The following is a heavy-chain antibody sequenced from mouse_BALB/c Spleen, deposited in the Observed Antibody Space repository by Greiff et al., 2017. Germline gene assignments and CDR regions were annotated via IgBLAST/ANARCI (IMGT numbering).Heavy chain of an antibody. CDR1: GFTFSDYY. D-gene: IGHD2-12*01. Sequence: EVKVVESGGGLVKPGGSLKLSCAASGFTFSDYYMYWVRQTPEKRLEWVATISDGGSYTYYPDSVKGRFTISRDNAKNNLYLQMSSLKSEDTAMYYCARDDDDWYFDVWGAGTTVTVSS. V-gene: IGHV5-4*02. CDR3: ARDDDDWYFDV. J-gene: IGHJ1*01. CDR2: ISDGGSYT.